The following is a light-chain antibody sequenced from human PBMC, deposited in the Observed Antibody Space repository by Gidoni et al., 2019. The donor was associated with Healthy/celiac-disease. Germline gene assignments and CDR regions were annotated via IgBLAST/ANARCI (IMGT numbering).Light chain of an antibody. CDR2: GKN. Sequence: SSELTQDPAVSVALGQTVRITCQGDSLRSYYASWYQQKPGQAPVLVIYGKNNRPSGIPDRFSGSSSGNTASLTITGAQAEDEADYYCNSRDSSGNHLNVVFGGGTKLTGL. CDR3: NSRDSSGNHLNVV. CDR1: SLRSYY. J-gene: IGLJ2*01. V-gene: IGLV3-19*01.